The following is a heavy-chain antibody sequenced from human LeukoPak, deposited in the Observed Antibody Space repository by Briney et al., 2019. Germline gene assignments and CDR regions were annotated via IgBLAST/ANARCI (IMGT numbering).Heavy chain of an antibody. CDR2: IYYSGST. Sequence: SETLSLTCSLSGGSISSYYWSWIRQPPGKGLEWIGYIYYSGSTNYNPSLKSRVTISVDTSKNQFSLKLSSVTAADTAVYYCARHPLTAYFDYWGQGTLVTVSS. V-gene: IGHV4-59*08. D-gene: IGHD3-16*01. CDR1: GGSISSYY. CDR3: ARHPLTAYFDY. J-gene: IGHJ4*02.